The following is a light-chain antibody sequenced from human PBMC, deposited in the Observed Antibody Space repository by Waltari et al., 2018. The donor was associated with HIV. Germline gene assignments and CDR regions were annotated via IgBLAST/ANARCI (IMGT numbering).Light chain of an antibody. V-gene: IGLV3-21*02. CDR1: NIGGKS. CDR2: DDS. CDR3: QVWDTTRDHHV. Sequence: SYVLTQPPSVSVAPGQTARITCGGNNIGGKSVHWYPQKPGQAPVMVVDDDSDRPSGIPERFSGSNSGKTATLSSSRVEAGDEADYYWQVWDTTRDHHVFGTGTKVTVL. J-gene: IGLJ1*01.